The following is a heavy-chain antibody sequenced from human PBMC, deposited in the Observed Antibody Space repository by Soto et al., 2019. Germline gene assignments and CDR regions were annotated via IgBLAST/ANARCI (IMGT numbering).Heavy chain of an antibody. D-gene: IGHD3-10*01. J-gene: IGHJ6*02. CDR1: GGSFSGYY. Sequence: PSETLSLTCAVYGGSFSGYYWSWIRQPPGKGLEWIGEINHSGSTNYNPSLKSRVTISVDTSKNQFSLKLSSVTAADTAVYYCASSTPWGFGELYYYGMDVWGQGTLVTVSS. CDR3: ASSTPWGFGELYYYGMDV. CDR2: INHSGST. V-gene: IGHV4-34*01.